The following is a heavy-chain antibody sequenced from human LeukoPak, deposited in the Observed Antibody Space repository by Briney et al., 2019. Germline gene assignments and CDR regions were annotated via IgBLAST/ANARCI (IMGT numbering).Heavy chain of an antibody. CDR1: GFTFDSYW. J-gene: IGHJ4*02. D-gene: IGHD1-1*01. V-gene: IGHV3-7*04. CDR3: AMDNARNDLEY. CDR2: INQDGSQQ. Sequence: PGGSLRLSCAASGFTFDSYWMNCVRQAPGKGLQWVANINQDGSQQHYVDSVKGRFTISRDNAKNSLYLQINSLRADDTAVYYCAMDNARNDLEYWGQGTLVTVSS.